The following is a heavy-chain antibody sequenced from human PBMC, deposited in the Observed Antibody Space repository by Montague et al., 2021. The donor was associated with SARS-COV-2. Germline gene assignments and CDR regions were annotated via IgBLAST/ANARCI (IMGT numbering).Heavy chain of an antibody. CDR3: ARGAPGY. CDR2: INYGGST. CDR1: GGSFSDYH. J-gene: IGHJ4*02. V-gene: IGHV4-34*01. D-gene: IGHD1-1*01. Sequence: SETLSLTCAVYGGSFSDYHWTWIRQSPGEGLGWIGQINYGGSTKYNPSLKSRVTISIDTSKNQFSPKLTSVTAADTAVYYCARGAPGYWGQGTLVTVSS.